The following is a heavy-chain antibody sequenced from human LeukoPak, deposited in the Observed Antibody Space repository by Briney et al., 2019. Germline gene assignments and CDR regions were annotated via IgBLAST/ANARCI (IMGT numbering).Heavy chain of an antibody. CDR1: SGSISTSNYY. D-gene: IGHD2-15*01. CDR3: AREHCSGGSCYSIYYYYYMDV. V-gene: IGHV4-39*07. J-gene: IGHJ6*03. Sequence: SETLSLTCTVSSGSISTSNYYWGWVRQPPGKALEWIGNIFYSGSTYYSPSLKSRVTISLDTSRNQFSLKLSSVTAADTAVYYCAREHCSGGSCYSIYYYYYMDVWGKGTTVTVSS. CDR2: IFYSGST.